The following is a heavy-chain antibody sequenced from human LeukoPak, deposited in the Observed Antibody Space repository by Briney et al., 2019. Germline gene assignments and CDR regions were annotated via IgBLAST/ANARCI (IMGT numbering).Heavy chain of an antibody. CDR1: GYTFTGYY. CDR2: INPNSGGT. D-gene: IGHD2-2*03. CDR3: ARELDIVVVPAAMGADY. V-gene: IGHV1-2*02. J-gene: IGHJ4*02. Sequence: ASVKVSCKASGYTFTGYYMHWVRQAPGQGLEWMGWINPNSGGTNYAQNFQGRVTMTRDTSVSTAYMEPSRLRSDDTAVYYCARELDIVVVPAAMGADYWGQGTLVTVSS.